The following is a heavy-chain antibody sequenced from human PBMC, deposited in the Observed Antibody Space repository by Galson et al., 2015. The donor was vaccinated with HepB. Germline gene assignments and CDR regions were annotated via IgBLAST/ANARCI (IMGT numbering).Heavy chain of an antibody. D-gene: IGHD4-17*01. CDR3: ARGAVTTSYYFYGMDV. CDR2: INANSGGA. J-gene: IGHJ6*02. V-gene: IGHV1-2*04. CDR1: GYTFTGYL. Sequence: SVKVSCKASGYTFTGYLMHWVRQAPGQGLEWKGWINANSGGANYAQKFQGWVTMTRETSITTTYMEVSRLRSDDTAVYYCARGAVTTSYYFYGMDVWGLGTTVTVSS.